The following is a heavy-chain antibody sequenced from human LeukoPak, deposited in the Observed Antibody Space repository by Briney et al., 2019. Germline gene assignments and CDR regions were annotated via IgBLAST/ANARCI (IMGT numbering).Heavy chain of an antibody. Sequence: PSETLSLTCAVYGGSISSSDYYWGWIRQPPGKGLEWIGSIYYSVTTYYNPSLKSRVTISVDTSKNQFSLKLNSVTAADTAVYYCARDRLRWPKIDYWGQGTLVTVSS. V-gene: IGHV4-39*07. CDR1: GGSISSSDYY. J-gene: IGHJ4*02. D-gene: IGHD4-23*01. CDR3: ARDRLRWPKIDY. CDR2: IYYSVTT.